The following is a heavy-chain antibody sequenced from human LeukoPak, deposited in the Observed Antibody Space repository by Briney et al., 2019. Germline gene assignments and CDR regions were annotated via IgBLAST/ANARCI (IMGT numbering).Heavy chain of an antibody. V-gene: IGHV3-30*04. CDR1: GFTFSSYA. Sequence: PGRSLRLSCAASGFTFSSYAMHWVRQAPGKGLEWVAVISYDGSNKYYADSVKGRFTISRDNAKNSLYLQMNSLRAEDTAVYYCARGEISGYEAYYYMDVWGKGTTVTVSS. CDR3: ARGEISGYEAYYYMDV. D-gene: IGHD5-12*01. CDR2: ISYDGSNK. J-gene: IGHJ6*03.